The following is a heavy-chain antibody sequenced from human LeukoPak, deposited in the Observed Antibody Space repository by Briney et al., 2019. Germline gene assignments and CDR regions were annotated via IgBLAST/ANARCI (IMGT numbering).Heavy chain of an antibody. CDR3: ASCSSGWSEFDY. CDR1: GYTFTSYG. J-gene: IGHJ4*02. V-gene: IGHV1-18*01. CDR2: ISAYNGNT. Sequence: ASLKVSCKASGYTFTSYGISWVRQAPGQGLEWMGWISAYNGNTNYAQKLQGRVTMTTDTPTSTAYIELRSLRSDDTAVYYSASCSSGWSEFDYWGQGPLVTVSS. D-gene: IGHD6-19*01.